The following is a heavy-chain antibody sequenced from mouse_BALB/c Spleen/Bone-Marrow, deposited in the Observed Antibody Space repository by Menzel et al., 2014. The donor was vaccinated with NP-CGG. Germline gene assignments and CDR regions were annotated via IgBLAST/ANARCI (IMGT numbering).Heavy chain of an antibody. CDR1: GFTFSSFG. D-gene: IGHD4-1*01. CDR2: ISSGSTSI. J-gene: IGHJ2*01. CDR3: ARSRGNWDDFDY. Sequence: EVQLVESGGGLVQPGGSRKLSCAVSGFTFSSFGMHWVRQAPEKGLEWVAYISSGSTSIFYADTLKGRSTISRDNPKNTLFLQMTSLRSEDTAMYYCARSRGNWDDFDYWGQGTTLTVSS. V-gene: IGHV5-17*02.